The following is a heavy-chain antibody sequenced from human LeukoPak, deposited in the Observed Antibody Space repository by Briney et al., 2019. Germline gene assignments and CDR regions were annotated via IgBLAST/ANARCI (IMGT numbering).Heavy chain of an antibody. CDR2: INHSGST. Sequence: SETLSLTCAVYGGSFSGYYWSWIRQPPGKGLEWIGEINHSGSTNYNPSLKSRVTISVDTSKNQFSLKLSSVTAADTAVYYCARGYIAAADRGRYNWFDPWGQGTLVTVSS. J-gene: IGHJ5*02. D-gene: IGHD6-13*01. CDR1: GGSFSGYY. CDR3: ARGYIAAADRGRYNWFDP. V-gene: IGHV4-34*01.